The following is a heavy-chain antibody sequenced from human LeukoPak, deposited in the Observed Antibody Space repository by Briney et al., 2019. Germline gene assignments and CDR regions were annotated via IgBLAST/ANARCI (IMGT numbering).Heavy chain of an antibody. V-gene: IGHV1-46*01. CDR3: AREALTYYSDY. CDR2: INPSGGST. D-gene: IGHD4/OR15-4a*01. J-gene: IGHJ4*02. CDR1: GYTFTSYY. Sequence: ASVKVSCKASGYTFTSYYMHWVRQAPGQGLEWMGIINPSGGSTSYAQEFQGRVTMTRDTSTSTVYMELSSLRSEDTAVYYCAREALTYYSDYWGQGTLVTVSS.